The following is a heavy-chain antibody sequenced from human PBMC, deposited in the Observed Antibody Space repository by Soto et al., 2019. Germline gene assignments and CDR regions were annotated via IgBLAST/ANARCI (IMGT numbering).Heavy chain of an antibody. CDR3: AKDSYGSGSYGSDWFDP. V-gene: IGHV3-23*01. J-gene: IGHJ5*02. D-gene: IGHD3-10*01. Sequence: EVQLLESGGGLVQPGGSPRLSCAASGFTFSSYAMSWVRQAPGKGLEWVSAISGSGGSTYYADSVKGRFTISRDNSKNTLYLQMNSLRAEDTAVYYCAKDSYGSGSYGSDWFDPWGQGTLVTVSS. CDR2: ISGSGGST. CDR1: GFTFSSYA.